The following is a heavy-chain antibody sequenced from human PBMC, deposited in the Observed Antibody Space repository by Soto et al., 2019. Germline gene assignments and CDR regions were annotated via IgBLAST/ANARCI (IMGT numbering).Heavy chain of an antibody. CDR1: GFIFSDYA. V-gene: IGHV3-23*01. CDR2: LSDSGSST. CDR3: VRYCSSTLCNGVATRTFDY. J-gene: IGHJ4*02. Sequence: EVQLLESGGGLVQPGGFLRLSCAASGFIFSDYAMSWVRQAPGKGLEWVSALSDSGSSTYYADSVKGRFTISRDNTRNSLYLQMNSLRDEGTALYYCVRYCSSTLCNGVATRTFDYWGQGTLVTVSS. D-gene: IGHD2-2*01.